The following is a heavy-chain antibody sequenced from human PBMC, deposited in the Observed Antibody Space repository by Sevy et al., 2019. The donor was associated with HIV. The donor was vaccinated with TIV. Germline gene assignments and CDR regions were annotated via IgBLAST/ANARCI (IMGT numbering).Heavy chain of an antibody. CDR3: ARDKYYYVSGSFDY. CDR1: GGIFNTFV. Sequence: ASVKVSCKASGGIFNTFVINWVRLAPGQGLEWMGGIIAVFGTTNYAQKFQGRVTVSADESRSTAYMELSSLRSEDTAVYYCARDKYYYVSGSFDYWGQGTQVTVSS. CDR2: IIAVFGTT. D-gene: IGHD3-10*01. J-gene: IGHJ4*01. V-gene: IGHV1-69*13.